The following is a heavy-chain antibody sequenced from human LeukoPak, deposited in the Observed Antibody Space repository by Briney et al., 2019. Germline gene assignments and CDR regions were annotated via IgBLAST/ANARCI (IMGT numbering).Heavy chain of an antibody. CDR1: GFTFSGYA. CDR3: EARKDNFKDMDV. CDR2: ISKDGSNK. D-gene: IGHD1-1*01. Sequence: GGSLRLSCAASGFTFSGYAMHWVRQAPGGGLEGVASISKDGSNKYYADSVRGRFSISRDNSQNTLYLQMSSLRVEDTAVYYCEARKDNFKDMDVWGQGTTVSVSS. V-gene: IGHV3-30*04. J-gene: IGHJ6*02.